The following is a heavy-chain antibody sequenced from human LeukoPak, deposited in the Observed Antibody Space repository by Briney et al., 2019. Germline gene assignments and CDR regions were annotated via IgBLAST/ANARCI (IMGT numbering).Heavy chain of an antibody. CDR3: ARVGSGWYTYYFDS. Sequence: GGSLRLSCAASGFTFSTYWMSWVRQAPGKGLQWVANIKQDGSEKYYVDSVKGRFTISRDNARNSLYLQVNSLRAEDTAVYYCARVGSGWYTYYFDSWGQGTPVTVSS. D-gene: IGHD6-19*01. V-gene: IGHV3-7*01. J-gene: IGHJ4*02. CDR2: IKQDGSEK. CDR1: GFTFSTYW.